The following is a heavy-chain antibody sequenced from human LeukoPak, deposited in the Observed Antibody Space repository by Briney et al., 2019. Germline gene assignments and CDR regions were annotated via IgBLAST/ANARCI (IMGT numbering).Heavy chain of an antibody. CDR2: ISSSSSYI. J-gene: IGHJ6*02. V-gene: IGHV3-21*01. CDR3: ASSSTLYYYYGMDV. Sequence: GGSLRLSCAASGFTFSSYSMNWVRQAPGKGLEWVSSISSSSSYIYYADSVKGRFTISRDNAKNSLYLQMNSLRAEDTAVYYCASSSTLYYYYGMDVWGQGTTVTVSS. D-gene: IGHD2-2*01. CDR1: GFTFSSYS.